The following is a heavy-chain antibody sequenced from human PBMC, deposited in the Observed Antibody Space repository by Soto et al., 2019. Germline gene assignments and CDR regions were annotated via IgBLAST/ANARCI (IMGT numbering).Heavy chain of an antibody. CDR1: GFSLSNPRMG. CDR3: ARMDADYKYYAMDV. CDR2: FFSDAER. J-gene: IGHJ6*02. D-gene: IGHD6-25*01. V-gene: IGHV2-26*01. Sequence: QVTLKESGPVLVNPTETLTLTCTVSGFSLSNPRMGVSWIRQPPGKPLEWLAHFFSDAERSYSASMQSRLTMSTDTSGSQVVLTMTNMDPVDTATYFCARMDADYKYYAMDVWGQGTTVTVSS.